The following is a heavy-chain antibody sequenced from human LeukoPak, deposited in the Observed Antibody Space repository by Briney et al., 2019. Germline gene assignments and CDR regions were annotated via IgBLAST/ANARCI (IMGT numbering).Heavy chain of an antibody. V-gene: IGHV3-30-3*01. CDR3: ARASQPHDAFDI. J-gene: IGHJ3*02. CDR1: GLTFSSYS. CDR2: ISYDGNNK. Sequence: GGSLRLSCAASGLTFSSYSFHWVRRAPGKGLEWVSFISYDGNNKHYADSVKGRFTISRDNSKNSLYLQMNSLRAEDTAVYYCARASQPHDAFDIWGQGTMVTVSS. D-gene: IGHD2-2*01.